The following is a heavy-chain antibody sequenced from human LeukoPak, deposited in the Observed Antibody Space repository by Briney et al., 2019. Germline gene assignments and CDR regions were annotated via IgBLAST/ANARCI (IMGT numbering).Heavy chain of an antibody. V-gene: IGHV4-61*02. CDR2: IYTSGST. Sequence: PSETLSLTCTVSGGSISSGSYYWSWIRQPAGKGLEWIGRIYTSGSTNYNPSLKSRVTISVDTSKNQFSLKLSSVTAADTAVYYCATGELLLGGGWFDPWGQGTLVTVSS. CDR3: ATGELLLGGGWFDP. D-gene: IGHD2-15*01. J-gene: IGHJ5*02. CDR1: GGSISSGSYY.